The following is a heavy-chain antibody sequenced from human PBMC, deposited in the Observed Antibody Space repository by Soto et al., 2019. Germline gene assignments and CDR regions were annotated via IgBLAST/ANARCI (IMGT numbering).Heavy chain of an antibody. CDR3: ARDRREYSSGWQYYFDY. CDR2: MSAYNGNT. D-gene: IGHD6-19*01. Sequence: QVQLVQSGAEVKKPGASVKVSCKACGYTFTSYGISWVRQAPGQGLEWMGWMSAYNGNTNYAQKLQGRVTMTTDTSTSTAYMELRSLRSDDTAVYYCARDRREYSSGWQYYFDYWGQGTLVTVSS. CDR1: GYTFTSYG. J-gene: IGHJ4*02. V-gene: IGHV1-18*01.